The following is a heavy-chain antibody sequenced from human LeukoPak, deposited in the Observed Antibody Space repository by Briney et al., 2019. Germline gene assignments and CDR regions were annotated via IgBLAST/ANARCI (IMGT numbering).Heavy chain of an antibody. D-gene: IGHD6-19*01. CDR1: GGSISKYY. CDR2: IYSSGIH. J-gene: IGHJ4*02. CDR3: AREQGGYSSGLSFDN. V-gene: IGHV4-4*07. Sequence: SETLSLTCTVYGGSISKYYWNWIRHPPRKELEWIARIYSSGIHRHNPSLRGRVTLSVDTSKNQISLKLSSVTAADTAVYFCAREQGGYSSGLSFDNWGQGTLVTVSS.